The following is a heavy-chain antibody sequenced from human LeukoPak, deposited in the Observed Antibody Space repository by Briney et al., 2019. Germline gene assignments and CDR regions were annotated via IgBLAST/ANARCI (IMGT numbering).Heavy chain of an antibody. CDR3: ARAWGGRFDY. CDR1: CGSIIRNY. J-gene: IGHJ4*02. D-gene: IGHD3-16*01. CDR2: IYDSVST. Sequence: ENLSLTCTVSCGSIIRNYWRCIRKTPRKGMELIGYIYDSVSTNYNPSLKSRVTISVDTSKNQFSLKLSSVTAADTAVYYCARAWGGRFDYWGQGTLVTVSS. V-gene: IGHV4-59*01.